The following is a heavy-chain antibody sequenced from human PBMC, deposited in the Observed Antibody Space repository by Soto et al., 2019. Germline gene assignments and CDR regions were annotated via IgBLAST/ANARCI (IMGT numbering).Heavy chain of an antibody. D-gene: IGHD3-10*01. CDR1: GFTFSSYS. V-gene: IGHV3-21*01. CDR3: AGDYCSGIGGMDV. CDR2: ISSSSSYI. J-gene: IGHJ6*02. Sequence: EVQLVESGGGLVKPGGSLRLSCAASGFTFSSYSMNWVRQAPGKGLEWVSSISSSSSYIYYADSVKGRFTISRDNAKNTLSLQMNSLRAEDTAVYYCAGDYCSGIGGMDVWGQGTTVTVSS.